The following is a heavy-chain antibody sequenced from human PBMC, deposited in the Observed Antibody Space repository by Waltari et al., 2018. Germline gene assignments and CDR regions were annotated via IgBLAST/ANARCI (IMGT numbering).Heavy chain of an antibody. CDR2: ISTYARDT. CDR3: ARVSRRTYRSPVPGRHYYYGMDV. CDR1: GFTFSSFW. D-gene: IGHD1-1*01. Sequence: EEQLVESGGGLVQPGDSLRLSCAASGFTFSSFWMNWVRHAPGKGPLWVSRISTYARDTTYADSVKGRFTISRDNARNTLYLQMNRLRAEDTAVYFCARVSRRTYRSPVPGRHYYYGMDVWGQGTTVTVSS. V-gene: IGHV3-74*03. J-gene: IGHJ6*02.